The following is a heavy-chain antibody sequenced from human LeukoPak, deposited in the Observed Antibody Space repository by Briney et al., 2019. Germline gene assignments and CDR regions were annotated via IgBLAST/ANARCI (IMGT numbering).Heavy chain of an antibody. D-gene: IGHD3-10*01. CDR3: ARVSGSYSHNYYYYSMDV. CDR1: GGSFSGYY. Sequence: SETLSLTCAVYGGSFSGYYWSWIRQPPGKGLEWIGEINHSGSTNYNPSLKSRVTISVDTSKNQFSLKLSSVTAADTAVYYCARVSGSYSHNYYYYSMDVWGKGTTVTVSS. J-gene: IGHJ6*04. V-gene: IGHV4-34*01. CDR2: INHSGST.